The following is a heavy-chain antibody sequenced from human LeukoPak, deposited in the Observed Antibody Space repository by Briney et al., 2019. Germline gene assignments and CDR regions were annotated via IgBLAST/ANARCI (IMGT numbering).Heavy chain of an antibody. CDR3: ARDTTEWFNAFDI. CDR2: ISYDGSNK. D-gene: IGHD3-3*01. CDR1: GFTFSSYA. V-gene: IGHV3-30-3*01. Sequence: GGSLRLSCAASGFTFSSYAMSWVRQAPGKGLEWVAVISYDGSNKYYADSVKGRFTISRDNSKNTLYLQMNSLRAEDTAVYYCARDTTEWFNAFDIWGQGTMVTVSS. J-gene: IGHJ3*02.